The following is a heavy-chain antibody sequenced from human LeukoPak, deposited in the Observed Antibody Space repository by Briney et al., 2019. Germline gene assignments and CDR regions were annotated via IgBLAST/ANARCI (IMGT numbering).Heavy chain of an antibody. V-gene: IGHV3-30*02. CDR1: GFTFSTYG. CDR3: AKEALPYYQDSSGYYRYFDY. D-gene: IGHD3-22*01. Sequence: GGSLRLSCAPSGFTFSTYGVHWVRQAPGKGREWVAFIRYDGNNEYYADSVKGRFSISRDNSKNTLHLQMNSLRPEDTAVYYCAKEALPYYQDSSGYYRYFDYWGQGTLVTVSS. CDR2: IRYDGNNE. J-gene: IGHJ4*02.